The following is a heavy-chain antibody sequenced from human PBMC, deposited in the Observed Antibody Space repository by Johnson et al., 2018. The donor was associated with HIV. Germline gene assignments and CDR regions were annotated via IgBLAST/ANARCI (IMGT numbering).Heavy chain of an antibody. D-gene: IGHD2-21*01. V-gene: IGHV3-15*01. CDR3: AKVDCGGDTCAGYDPFDL. J-gene: IGHJ3*01. CDR2: IKSKTDGGTT. CDR1: GFIFSNAW. Sequence: VQLVESGGGLVKREGSLRLSCAPSGFIFSNAWMSWVRQAPGKGLEWVGRIKSKTDGGTTDYAAPVKGRFTISRDDSKNTLYLQMNSLKIEDTAVYYGAKVDCGGDTCAGYDPFDLWGQGTLVTVSS.